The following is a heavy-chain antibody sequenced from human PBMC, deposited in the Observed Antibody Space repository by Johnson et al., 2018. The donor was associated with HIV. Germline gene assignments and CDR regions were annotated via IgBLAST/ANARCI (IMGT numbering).Heavy chain of an antibody. V-gene: IGHV3-30*18. CDR1: GFTFRSYA. J-gene: IGHJ3*02. CDR2: ISYDGSNK. D-gene: IGHD2-2*01. Sequence: QVQLVESGGDVVQPGRSLRLSCAASGFTFRSYAMHWVRQAPGKGLEWVAVISYDGSNKYYADSVKGRFTISRDNSKNTLYLQMNSLRAEDTAVYYCAKGGLDCSSTSCPHVGPGIAAASVDAFDIWGQGTMVTVSS. CDR3: AKGGLDCSSTSCPHVGPGIAAASVDAFDI.